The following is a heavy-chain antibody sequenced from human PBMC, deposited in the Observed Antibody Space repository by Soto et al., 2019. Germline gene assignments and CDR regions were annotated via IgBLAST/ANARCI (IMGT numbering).Heavy chain of an antibody. CDR3: AKDLSSRWYLGEVSAGGMEV. CDR2: IPYDGSNK. CDR1: VFTFSSYG. J-gene: IGHJ6*02. V-gene: IGHV3-30*18. D-gene: IGHD6-13*01. Sequence: GGSLRLSCAASVFTFSSYGMHLVRQSPGKGLEWVAVIPYDGSNKYYADSVKGRFTISRDNSKNTLYLQMNSLRAEDTAVYYCAKDLSSRWYLGEVSAGGMEVWGQGTTVTVSS.